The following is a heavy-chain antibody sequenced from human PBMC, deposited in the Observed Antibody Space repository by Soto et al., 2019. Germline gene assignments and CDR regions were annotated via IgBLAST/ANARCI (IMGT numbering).Heavy chain of an antibody. Sequence: PGGSLRLSCAVSGFTFSKYDMSWARQAPGKGLEWVSSISDSGSSTYYADSVKGRFTISRDNSKNTLYLQMNSLSAEDTAVYYCAKELNYSSDWLLAYSGQGSLVTVSS. V-gene: IGHV3-23*01. CDR1: GFTFSKYD. CDR2: ISDSGSST. D-gene: IGHD6-19*01. CDR3: AKELNYSSDWLLAY. J-gene: IGHJ4*02.